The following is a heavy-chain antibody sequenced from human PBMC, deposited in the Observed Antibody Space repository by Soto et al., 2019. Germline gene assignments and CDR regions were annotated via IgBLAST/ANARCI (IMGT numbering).Heavy chain of an antibody. V-gene: IGHV4-59*01. Sequence: PSETLSLTCTVSGGSISSYYWSWIRQPPGKGLEWIGYIYYSGSTNYNPSLKSRVTISVDTSKNQFSLKLSSVTAADTAVYYCAWSGYTPYYFDYWGQGTLVTVSS. D-gene: IGHD3-3*01. CDR3: AWSGYTPYYFDY. CDR1: GGSISSYY. J-gene: IGHJ4*02. CDR2: IYYSGST.